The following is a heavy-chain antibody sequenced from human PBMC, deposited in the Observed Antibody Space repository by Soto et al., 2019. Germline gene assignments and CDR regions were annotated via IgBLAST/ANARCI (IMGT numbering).Heavy chain of an antibody. D-gene: IGHD2-15*01. J-gene: IGHJ6*02. CDR1: VFTFSNNT. CDR2: IAYDGRTQ. CDR3: ARGDREDIAVVVGARPGEYGIYI. V-gene: IGHV3-30*04. Sequence: CLRHSCAASVFTFSNNTMHWVPQTPHKGLESLSGIAYDGRTQSSRDSVKGRFTISRDNSRNTQYLHMNSLRPEAQAGYYCARGDREDIAVVVGARPGEYGIYILGQGTAVTVSS.